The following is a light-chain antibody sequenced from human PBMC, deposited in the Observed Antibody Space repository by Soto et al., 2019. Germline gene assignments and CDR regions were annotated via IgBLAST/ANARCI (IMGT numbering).Light chain of an antibody. Sequence: EIGLTQSPGTLSLSPGERATLSCRASQSININYLAWYQQQPGQGPRLLMYGASSRATGIPDRFSGSGSGTDFTLTISRLEPEDFAVYYCQQYDNSPLTFGQGTKVEIK. V-gene: IGKV3-20*01. CDR3: QQYDNSPLT. CDR1: QSININY. J-gene: IGKJ1*01. CDR2: GAS.